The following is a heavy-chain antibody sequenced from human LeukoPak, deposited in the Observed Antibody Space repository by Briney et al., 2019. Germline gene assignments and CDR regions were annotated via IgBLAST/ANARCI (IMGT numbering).Heavy chain of an antibody. Sequence: GGSLRLSCAASGFTFSNFGMHWVRQAPGKALEWVAFIHYDGSNIYYADSVKDRFTISRDNSKNTLYLQMNSLRTEDTAVYFCAKDLLSSVIHYYFGYWGQGTLVTVSS. CDR3: AKDLLSSVIHYYFGY. D-gene: IGHD3-16*02. J-gene: IGHJ4*02. V-gene: IGHV3-30*02. CDR2: IHYDGSNI. CDR1: GFTFSNFG.